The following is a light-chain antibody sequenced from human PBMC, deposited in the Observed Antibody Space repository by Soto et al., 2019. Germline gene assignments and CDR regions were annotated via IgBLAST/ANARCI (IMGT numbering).Light chain of an antibody. CDR3: QQYNSYS. CDR2: HAS. V-gene: IGKV1-5*02. Sequence: RMTQSPSSVSASVGDRVTIICRASQSISNWLAWYQQKPGTAPKVLIYHASNLQSGVPSRFSGSGSGTEFTLTISSLQPDDFATYYCQQYNSYSFGQGTKVDIK. CDR1: QSISNW. J-gene: IGKJ1*01.